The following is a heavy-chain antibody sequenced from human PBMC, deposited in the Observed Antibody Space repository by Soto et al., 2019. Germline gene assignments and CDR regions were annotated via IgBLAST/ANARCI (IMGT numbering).Heavy chain of an antibody. D-gene: IGHD2-2*01. CDR1: GDSVSSNSAA. CDR3: ARDLSDIVVVPAALNWFNP. V-gene: IGHV6-1*01. J-gene: IGHJ5*02. Sequence: LSLTCAISGDSVSSNSAAWNWIRQSPSRGLEWLGRTYYRSKWYNDYAVSVKSRITINPDTSKNQFSLQLNSVTPEDTAVYYCARDLSDIVVVPAALNWFNPWGQGTLVTVYS. CDR2: TYYRSKWYN.